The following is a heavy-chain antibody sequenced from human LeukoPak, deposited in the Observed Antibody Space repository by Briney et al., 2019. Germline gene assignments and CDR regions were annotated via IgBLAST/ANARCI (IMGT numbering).Heavy chain of an antibody. D-gene: IGHD2-15*01. CDR1: GFTFSSFW. J-gene: IGHJ4*02. Sequence: SGGSLRLSCAASGFTFSSFWMRWVRQAPGKGLEWVANIKQDGSEKYYVDSVKGRFTISRDNAKNSLYLQMNSLRTEDTAVYYCARAPRRCSGGSCYSSTFDYWGQGTLVTVSS. V-gene: IGHV3-7*01. CDR3: ARAPRRCSGGSCYSSTFDY. CDR2: IKQDGSEK.